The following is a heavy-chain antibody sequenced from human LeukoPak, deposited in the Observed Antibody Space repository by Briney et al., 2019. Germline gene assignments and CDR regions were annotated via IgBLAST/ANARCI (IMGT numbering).Heavy chain of an antibody. D-gene: IGHD3-10*01. V-gene: IGHV3-23*01. CDR1: GFTFSSYA. CDR2: ISVSGGST. Sequence: PGGSLRLSCAASGFTFSSYAMSWVRQAPGKGLEWVSAISVSGGSTYYADSVKGRFTISRDNSKNTLYLQMNSPRAEDTAVYYCAKKGGGGRFGETGAFDIWGQGTMVTVSS. J-gene: IGHJ3*02. CDR3: AKKGGGGRFGETGAFDI.